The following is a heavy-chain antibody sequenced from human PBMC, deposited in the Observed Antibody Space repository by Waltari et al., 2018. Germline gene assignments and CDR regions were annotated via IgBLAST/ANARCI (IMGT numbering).Heavy chain of an antibody. J-gene: IGHJ4*02. CDR1: GFNFSSYA. D-gene: IGHD3-10*01. V-gene: IGHV3-23*01. Sequence: EVQLLESGGGLVQPGGSLRLSCAASGFNFSSYAMSWVRQAPGKGLEWVSAISGSGGSRCYAGSVKGRFTISRDNSKITLYLQMNGLGAEDTAVYYCAKDYIPGSYYLHFDYWGQGTLVTVSS. CDR2: ISGSGGSR. CDR3: AKDYIPGSYYLHFDY.